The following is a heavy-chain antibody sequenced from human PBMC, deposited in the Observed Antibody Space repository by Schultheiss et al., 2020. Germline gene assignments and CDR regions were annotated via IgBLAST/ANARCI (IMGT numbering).Heavy chain of an antibody. CDR2: ISYDGSNK. CDR3: ARGVRYYGSGVRGGDYYYMDV. D-gene: IGHD3-10*01. V-gene: IGHV3-30*04. Sequence: GESLKISCAASGFTFSSYAMHWVRQAPGKGLEWVAVISYDGSNKYYADSVKGRFTISRDNSKNTLYLQMNSLRAEDTAVYYCARGVRYYGSGVRGGDYYYMDVWGKGTTVTVSS. CDR1: GFTFSSYA. J-gene: IGHJ6*03.